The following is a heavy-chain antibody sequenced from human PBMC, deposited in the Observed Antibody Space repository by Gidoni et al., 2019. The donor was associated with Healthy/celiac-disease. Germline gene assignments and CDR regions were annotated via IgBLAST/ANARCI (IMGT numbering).Heavy chain of an antibody. J-gene: IGHJ4*02. CDR2: ISSSSSYI. V-gene: IGHV3-21*01. CDR3: ARQLYSGYEGADY. CDR1: GFPFSSDS. Sequence: EVQLVESGGGVVQPGGSLRLSCAASGFPFSSDSMNCVRQAPGKGLEWVSSISSSSSYIYYADAVKGRFTIARDNAKNSLYLQMNSLRAEDTAVYYCARQLYSGYEGADYWGQGTLVTVSS. D-gene: IGHD5-12*01.